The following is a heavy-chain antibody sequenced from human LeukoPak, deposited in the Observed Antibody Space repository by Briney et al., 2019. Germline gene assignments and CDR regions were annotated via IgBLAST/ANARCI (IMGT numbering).Heavy chain of an antibody. J-gene: IGHJ5*02. CDR3: ARDRDYGDGWFDP. CDR1: GYSISSGYY. D-gene: IGHD4-17*01. Sequence: SETLSLTCAVSGYSISSGYYWGWIRQPPGKGLEWIGSIYHSGSTYYNPSLKSRVTISVDTSKNQFSLKLSSVTAADTAVYYCARDRDYGDGWFDPWGQGTLVTVSS. V-gene: IGHV4-38-2*02. CDR2: IYHSGST.